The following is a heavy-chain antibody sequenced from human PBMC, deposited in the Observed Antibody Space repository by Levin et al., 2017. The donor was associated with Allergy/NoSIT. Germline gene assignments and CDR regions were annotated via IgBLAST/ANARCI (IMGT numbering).Heavy chain of an antibody. J-gene: IGHJ5*02. CDR1: GYTFTGYY. D-gene: IGHD6-13*01. V-gene: IGHV1-2*02. CDR2: INPNSGGT. CDR3: ARGDYGYEQQLVEYNWFDP. Sequence: ASVKVSCKASGYTFTGYYMHWVRQAPGQGLEWMGWINPNSGGTNYAQKFQGRVTMTRDTSISTAYMELSRLRSDDTAVYYCARGDYGYEQQLVEYNWFDPWGQGTLVTVSS.